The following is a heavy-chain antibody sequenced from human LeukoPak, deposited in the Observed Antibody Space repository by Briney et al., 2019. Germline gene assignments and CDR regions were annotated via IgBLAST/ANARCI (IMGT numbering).Heavy chain of an antibody. V-gene: IGHV1-69*05. CDR3: ASSQTYYYDSSGLPH. D-gene: IGHD3-22*01. CDR1: GGTFSSYA. CDR2: IIPIFGTA. Sequence: APVKVSCKASGGTFSSYAISWVRQAPGQGPEWMGRIIPIFGTANYAQKFQGRVTITTDESTSTAYMELSSLRSEDTAVYYCASSQTYYYDSSGLPHWGQGTLVTVSS. J-gene: IGHJ1*01.